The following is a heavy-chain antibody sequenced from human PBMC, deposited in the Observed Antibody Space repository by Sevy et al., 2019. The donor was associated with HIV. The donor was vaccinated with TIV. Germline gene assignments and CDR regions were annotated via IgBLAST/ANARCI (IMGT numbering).Heavy chain of an antibody. J-gene: IGHJ6*02. CDR1: GFSFNTFS. D-gene: IGHD5-12*01. CDR3: VRDQKGQYSAYDGAGYYGMDV. CDR2: ISSSSNYI. Sequence: GGSLRLSCAASGFSFNTFSMNWVRQRPEKGLEWVSSISSSSNYIFYADSVKGRFTISRDNAKDSLYLQMNSLRAEDTAVYCCVRDQKGQYSAYDGAGYYGMDVWGQGTPVTVSS. V-gene: IGHV3-21*01.